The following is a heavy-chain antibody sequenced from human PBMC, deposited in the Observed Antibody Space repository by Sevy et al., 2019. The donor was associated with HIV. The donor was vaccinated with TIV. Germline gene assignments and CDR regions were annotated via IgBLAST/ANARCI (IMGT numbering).Heavy chain of an antibody. Sequence: GGSLRLSCTASGFTFGDYAMSWFRQAPGKGLEWVGFIRSKAYGGTTEYAGSVKGRFTISRDDSKSMAYLQMNSLKTEDTAVYYCTRDGSSSTYGMDVWGQGTTVTVSS. V-gene: IGHV3-49*03. J-gene: IGHJ6*02. CDR3: TRDGSSSTYGMDV. CDR2: IRSKAYGGTT. CDR1: GFTFGDYA. D-gene: IGHD6-6*01.